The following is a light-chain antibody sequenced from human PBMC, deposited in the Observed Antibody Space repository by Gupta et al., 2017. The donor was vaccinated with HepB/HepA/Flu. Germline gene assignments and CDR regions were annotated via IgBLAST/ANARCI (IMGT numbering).Light chain of an antibody. Sequence: TGTSSDVGTYKSVSWYQQHPGKAPKLISYDVNNRPSGVSNRCSGSKSGNTASLTISGLQAEDEAYYYCRSYTTSSTQVFGTGTKLTVL. CDR2: DVN. J-gene: IGLJ1*01. CDR1: SSDVGTYKS. CDR3: RSYTTSSTQV. V-gene: IGLV2-14*03.